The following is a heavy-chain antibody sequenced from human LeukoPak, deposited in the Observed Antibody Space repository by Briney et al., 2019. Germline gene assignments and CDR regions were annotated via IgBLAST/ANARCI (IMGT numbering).Heavy chain of an antibody. CDR2: IDPSDSYT. CDR1: EYSFTNYW. J-gene: IGHJ5*01. Sequence: HGESLKISCKGSEYSFTNYWISWVRQMPGKGLEWMGRIDPSDSYTNYSPSFQGHVTISADESISTAYLQWSSLKASDTAMYYCARHGATGSFDSWGQGTLVTVSS. D-gene: IGHD1-1*01. V-gene: IGHV5-10-1*01. CDR3: ARHGATGSFDS.